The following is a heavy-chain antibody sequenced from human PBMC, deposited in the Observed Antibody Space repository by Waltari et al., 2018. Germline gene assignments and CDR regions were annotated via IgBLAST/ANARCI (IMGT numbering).Heavy chain of an antibody. J-gene: IGHJ4*02. CDR1: GFTFSSYG. D-gene: IGHD3-10*01. CDR2: ISYDGSNK. Sequence: QVQLVESGGGVVQPGRSLRLSCAASGFTFSSYGMHWVRQAPGKGLEWVAVISYDGSNKYYADSVKGRFTISRDNSKNTLYLQMNSLRAEDTAVYYCAKDITSRDPNDYLGQGTLVTVSS. V-gene: IGHV3-30*18. CDR3: AKDITSRDPNDY.